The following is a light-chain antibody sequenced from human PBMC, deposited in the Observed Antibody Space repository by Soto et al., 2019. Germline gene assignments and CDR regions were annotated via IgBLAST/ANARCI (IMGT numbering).Light chain of an antibody. V-gene: IGKV3-20*01. J-gene: IGKJ1*01. CDR1: HIVASNY. CDR2: GAS. Sequence: EIVLTQSPGTLSLSPGEGATLSCRASHIVASNYLAWYQQKPGQPPRLLIYGASSRATDIPDRFSGSGSETDFTLTISRLDPEDFAVYYCQQYGSSPRTFGQGTKVEIK. CDR3: QQYGSSPRT.